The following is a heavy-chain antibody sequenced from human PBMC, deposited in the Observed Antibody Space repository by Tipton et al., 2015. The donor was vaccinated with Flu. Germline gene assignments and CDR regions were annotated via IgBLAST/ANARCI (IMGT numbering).Heavy chain of an antibody. Sequence: TLSLTCTVSADSIGTGDSYWSWIRQPPGKGLEWIGEINHSGSTNYNPSLKSRVTISVDTSKNQFSLKLSSVTAADTAVYYCARGPAMVRSWFDPWGQGTLVTVSS. CDR3: ARGPAMVRSWFDP. J-gene: IGHJ5*02. CDR1: ADSIGTGDSY. CDR2: INHSGST. D-gene: IGHD5-18*01. V-gene: IGHV4-34*01.